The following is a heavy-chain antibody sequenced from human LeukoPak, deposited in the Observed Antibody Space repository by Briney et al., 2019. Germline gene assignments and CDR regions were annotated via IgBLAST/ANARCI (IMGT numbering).Heavy chain of an antibody. CDR2: IYHSGST. J-gene: IGHJ4*02. D-gene: IGHD6-13*01. CDR1: GGSISSSNW. V-gene: IGHV4-4*02. CDR3: ARAAGTWGGFDFDY. Sequence: PSGTLSLTCAVSGGSISSSNWWSWVRRPPGKGLEWIGEIYHSGSTNYNPSLKSRVTISVDKSKNQFSLKLSSVTAADTAVYYCARAAGTWGGFDFDYWGQGTLVTVSS.